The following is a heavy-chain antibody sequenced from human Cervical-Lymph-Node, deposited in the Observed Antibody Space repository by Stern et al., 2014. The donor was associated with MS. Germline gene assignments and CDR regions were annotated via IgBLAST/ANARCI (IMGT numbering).Heavy chain of an antibody. J-gene: IGHJ4*02. Sequence: VQLVESGGGVVQFGGSLRLSCVASGFTFSSYTMHWVRQAPGRGLEWVAMISYNETNKYYADSVKGRFTISRDNSKNTLYLQMDSLRAEDTAVYYCTRLAVAGFDYWGQGTLVIVSS. CDR2: ISYNETNK. CDR3: TRLAVAGFDY. V-gene: IGHV3-30-3*01. CDR1: GFTFSSYT. D-gene: IGHD6-19*01.